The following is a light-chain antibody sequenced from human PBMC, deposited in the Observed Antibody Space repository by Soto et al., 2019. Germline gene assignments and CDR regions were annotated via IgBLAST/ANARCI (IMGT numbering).Light chain of an antibody. Sequence: QSALTQPPSAYGSPGQSVTISCTGTSSDIGGYNFVSWYQQHPGKAPKLMIDEVNKRPSGVPDRFSGSKSGNTASLTVSGLQAEDEADYYCSSYADTSNLVFGGGTKLTVL. J-gene: IGLJ2*01. CDR3: SSYADTSNLV. CDR2: EVN. V-gene: IGLV2-8*01. CDR1: SSDIGGYNF.